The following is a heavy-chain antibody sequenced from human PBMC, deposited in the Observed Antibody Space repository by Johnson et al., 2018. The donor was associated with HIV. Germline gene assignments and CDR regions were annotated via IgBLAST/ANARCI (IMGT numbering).Heavy chain of an antibody. J-gene: IGHJ3*02. Sequence: EVQLVESGGGLVQPGGSLRLSCAASGFTFSSYAMAWVRQAPGKGLEWVSVIYSGGSTYYADSVKGRFTISRDNSKNTLYLQMNSLRAEDTAVYYCASVPMIVVLDGAFDIWGQGTMVTVSS. CDR1: GFTFSSYA. V-gene: IGHV3-66*01. CDR3: ASVPMIVVLDGAFDI. D-gene: IGHD3-22*01. CDR2: IYSGGST.